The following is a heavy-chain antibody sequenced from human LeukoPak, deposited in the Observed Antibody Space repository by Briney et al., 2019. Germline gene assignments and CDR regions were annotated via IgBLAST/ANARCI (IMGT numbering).Heavy chain of an antibody. D-gene: IGHD4-11*01. CDR2: ISGNDGRT. CDR3: AKENFMSSVTSFDY. Sequence: GGSLRLSCAASGFTFSSYEMNWVRQAPGKGLEWVSAISGNDGRTYYADSVKGRFTISRDNSKNTLSLQMNSLRAEDTAVYYCAKENFMSSVTSFDYWGQGTLVTVSS. V-gene: IGHV3-23*01. CDR1: GFTFSSYE. J-gene: IGHJ4*02.